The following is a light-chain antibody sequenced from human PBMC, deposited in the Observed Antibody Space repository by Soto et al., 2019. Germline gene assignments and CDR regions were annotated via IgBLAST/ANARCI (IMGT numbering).Light chain of an antibody. CDR2: RNN. Sequence: QSVLTQPPSASGTPGQRVTISCSGSSSNIGSNYVYWYQQLPGTAPKLLIYRNNHRPSGVPDRFSGSKSGTSASLAISGLRSEDEDDYYCAAWYDSLRGVFGGGTKVTVL. CDR3: AAWYDSLRGV. V-gene: IGLV1-47*01. J-gene: IGLJ2*01. CDR1: SSNIGSNY.